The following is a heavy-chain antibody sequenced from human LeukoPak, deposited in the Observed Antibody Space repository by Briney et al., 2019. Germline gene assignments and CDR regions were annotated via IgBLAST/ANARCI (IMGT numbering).Heavy chain of an antibody. V-gene: IGHV3-23*01. J-gene: IGHJ4*02. D-gene: IGHD4-17*01. CDR3: ARDYADYVGYFFFDY. CDR1: GFTFNNYA. Sequence: GGSLRLSCAASGFTFNNYAMNWVRQAPGKGLEWVSSISGGGETIYYADSAKGRFTISRDNSQNTLYLQMNSLRAEDTAVYYCARDYADYVGYFFFDYWGQGTLVTVSP. CDR2: ISGGGETI.